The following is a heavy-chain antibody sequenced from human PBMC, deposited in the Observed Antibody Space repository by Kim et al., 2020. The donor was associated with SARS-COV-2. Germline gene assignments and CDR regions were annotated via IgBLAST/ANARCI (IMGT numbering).Heavy chain of an antibody. Sequence: KGRFTISRDNAKNTLYLQMNSLRAEDTAVYYCARVEYLWFGELLWNWFDPWGQGTLVTVSS. CDR3: ARVEYLWFGELLWNWFDP. J-gene: IGHJ5*02. D-gene: IGHD3-10*01. V-gene: IGHV3-74*01.